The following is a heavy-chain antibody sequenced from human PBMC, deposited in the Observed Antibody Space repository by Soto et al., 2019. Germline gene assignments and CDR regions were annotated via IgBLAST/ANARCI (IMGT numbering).Heavy chain of an antibody. CDR3: ARSRYDFWSGFLGYGMDV. D-gene: IGHD3-3*01. Sequence: PAETLSLTCTVSGGSSSSYYWSWIRQPPGKGLEWIGYIYYSGSTNYNPSLKSRVTISVDTSKNQFSLKLSSVTAADTAVYYCARSRYDFWSGFLGYGMDVWGQGTTVTVSS. CDR1: GGSSSSYY. V-gene: IGHV4-59*01. J-gene: IGHJ6*02. CDR2: IYYSGST.